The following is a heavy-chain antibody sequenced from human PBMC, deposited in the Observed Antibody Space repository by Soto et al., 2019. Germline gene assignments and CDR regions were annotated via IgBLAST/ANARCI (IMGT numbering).Heavy chain of an antibody. Sequence: GASVKVSCKASWYTFPRYAKHWVRPAHGKGLEWMGWINTGNGNTHYSQKFQGRVTCTRDASATTAYMELSSLTSEVTAVYYCARNVDYFDPWGQGTLVTVSS. D-gene: IGHD4-17*01. CDR1: WYTFPRYA. V-gene: IGHV1-3*04. J-gene: IGHJ5*02. CDR3: ARNVDYFDP. CDR2: INTGNGNT.